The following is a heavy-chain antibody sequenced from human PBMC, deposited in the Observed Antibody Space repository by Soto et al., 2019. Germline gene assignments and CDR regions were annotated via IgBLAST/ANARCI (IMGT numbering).Heavy chain of an antibody. Sequence: WVTLRLSCAASGFTFSSYAMHWVRHAPGKGLQWVAVISYDGSNKYYADSVKGRFTISRDNSKNTLYLQMNSLRAEDTAVYYCARDRPTFSYYYGSGSFPDYWGQGTLVTVSS. CDR2: ISYDGSNK. CDR3: ARDRPTFSYYYGSGSFPDY. D-gene: IGHD3-10*01. CDR1: GFTFSSYA. V-gene: IGHV3-30-3*01. J-gene: IGHJ4*02.